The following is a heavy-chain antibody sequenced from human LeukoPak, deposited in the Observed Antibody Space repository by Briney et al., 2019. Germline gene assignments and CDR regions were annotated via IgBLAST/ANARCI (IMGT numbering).Heavy chain of an antibody. Sequence: GVSLRLSCAVSGLTFSSSWVDWVREAPGKGLEWVASINPDGNKKYSADSVKGRFTISRDNAENSLYLQMNSLRVEDTAFYYCARDLAYSRLDYWGQGMLVTVSS. D-gene: IGHD5-18*01. CDR3: ARDLAYSRLDY. V-gene: IGHV3-7*01. CDR1: GLTFSSSW. J-gene: IGHJ4*02. CDR2: INPDGNKK.